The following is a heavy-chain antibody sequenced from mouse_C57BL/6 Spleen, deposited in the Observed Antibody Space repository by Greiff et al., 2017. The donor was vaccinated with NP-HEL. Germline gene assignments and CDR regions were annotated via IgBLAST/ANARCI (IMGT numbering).Heavy chain of an antibody. D-gene: IGHD2-1*01. J-gene: IGHJ4*01. CDR1: GYAFSSSW. Sequence: QVQLQQSGPELVKPGASVKISCKASGYAFSSSWMNWVKQRPGKGLEWIGRIYPGDGDTNYNGKFKGKATLTADKSSSTAYMQLSSLTSEDSAVYFCARKVIYYGNYGFSMDDWGQGTSVTVSS. CDR3: ARKVIYYGNYGFSMDD. V-gene: IGHV1-82*01. CDR2: IYPGDGDT.